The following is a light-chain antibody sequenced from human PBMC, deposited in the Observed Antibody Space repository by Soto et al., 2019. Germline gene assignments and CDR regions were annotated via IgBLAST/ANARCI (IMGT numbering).Light chain of an antibody. CDR3: QQYNTVPWT. V-gene: IGKV1-5*01. CDR1: QSLNNW. J-gene: IGKJ1*01. CDR2: DAS. Sequence: DIQMTQSPSTLSASVGDRVTITCRASQSLNNWLAWYQQKPGKAPKLLIYDASNLHIGVPSRFSGSASGTAFTLTISSLQPNEFATYYGQQYNTVPWTVGQGTKVKIK.